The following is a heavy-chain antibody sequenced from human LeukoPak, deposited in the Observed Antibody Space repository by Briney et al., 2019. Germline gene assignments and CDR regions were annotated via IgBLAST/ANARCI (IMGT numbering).Heavy chain of an antibody. CDR1: GVIFTTNT. CDR3: VRDGMAGTPNAFDM. J-gene: IGHJ3*02. D-gene: IGHD6-19*01. CDR2: ILHDGSDT. V-gene: IGHV3-30*04. Sequence: PGGSLRLSCGGSGVIFTTNTMDWVRQAPGKGLEWVALILHDGSDTNYAESVKGRFTISRDNSRNTVHLQMNNLRPEDTAVYYGVRDGMAGTPNAFDMWGQGTVVTVSS.